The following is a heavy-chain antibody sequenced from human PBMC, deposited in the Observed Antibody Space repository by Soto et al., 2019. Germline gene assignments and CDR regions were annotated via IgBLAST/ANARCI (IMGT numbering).Heavy chain of an antibody. Sequence: EVQLVESGGGLVKPGGSLRLSCAASGFTFTRYSMNWVRQAPGKGLEWVSSISSTTNYIYYEDSMKGRFTISRDNAKNSLYLEMNSLRAEDTAVYYWARESEDLTSNFDYWGQGTLVTVSS. CDR1: GFTFTRYS. J-gene: IGHJ4*02. V-gene: IGHV3-21*06. CDR2: ISSTTNYI. CDR3: ARESEDLTSNFDY.